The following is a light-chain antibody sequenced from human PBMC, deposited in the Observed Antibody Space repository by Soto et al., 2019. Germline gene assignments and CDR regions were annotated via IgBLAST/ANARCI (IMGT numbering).Light chain of an antibody. CDR2: EVS. Sequence: QSVLTQPASVSGSPGQSITISCAGSSSDVGGYNYVSWYQQHPGKAPRLMISEVSNRPSRVSNRFSGSKSGNTASLTISGPQAEDEADYYCSSYTSSSTLVFGTGTKVTVL. CDR3: SSYTSSSTLV. V-gene: IGLV2-14*01. J-gene: IGLJ1*01. CDR1: SSDVGGYNY.